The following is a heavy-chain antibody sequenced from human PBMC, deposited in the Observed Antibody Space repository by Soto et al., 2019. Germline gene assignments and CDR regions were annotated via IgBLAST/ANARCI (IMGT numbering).Heavy chain of an antibody. CDR2: IVVGSGHT. V-gene: IGHV1-58*02. J-gene: IGHJ6*02. CDR1: GYTFTSYA. CDR3: AAASSTSGGYYGMDV. Sequence: AASVKVSCKASGYTFTSYAMHWVRPAPGQRLEWIGWIVVGSGHTNYAQKFQERVTITRDMSTSTAYMELRSLRSEDTAVYYCAAASSTSGGYYGMDVWGQGTTVTVSS. D-gene: IGHD2-2*01.